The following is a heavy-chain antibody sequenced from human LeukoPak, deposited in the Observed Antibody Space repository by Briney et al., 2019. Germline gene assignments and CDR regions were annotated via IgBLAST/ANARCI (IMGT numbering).Heavy chain of an antibody. V-gene: IGHV1-18*01. D-gene: IGHD5-24*01. CDR3: ARDLGDGYNPDY. CDR1: GGTFSSYA. Sequence: ASVKVSCKASGGTFSSYAISWVRQAPGQGLEWMGWISAYNGNTNYAQKLQGRVTMTTDTSTSTAYMELRSLRSDDTAVYYCARDLGDGYNPDYWGQGTLVTVSS. J-gene: IGHJ4*02. CDR2: ISAYNGNT.